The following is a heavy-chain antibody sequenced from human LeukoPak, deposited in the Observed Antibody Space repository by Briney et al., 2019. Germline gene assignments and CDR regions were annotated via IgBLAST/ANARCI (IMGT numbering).Heavy chain of an antibody. D-gene: IGHD2-15*01. V-gene: IGHV1-18*01. CDR1: GYTFTSYG. Sequence: GASVKVSCKASGYTFTSYGISWVRQAPGQGLEWMGWISAYNGNTNYAQKLQGRVTMTTDTSTSTAYMELRSLRSDDTAVYYCARSKSDSDAYYYYYMDVWGKGTTVTVSS. CDR2: ISAYNGNT. J-gene: IGHJ6*03. CDR3: ARSKSDSDAYYYYYMDV.